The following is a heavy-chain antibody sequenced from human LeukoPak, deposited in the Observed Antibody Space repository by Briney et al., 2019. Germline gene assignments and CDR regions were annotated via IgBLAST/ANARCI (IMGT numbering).Heavy chain of an antibody. V-gene: IGHV4-39*01. J-gene: IGHJ3*02. Sequence: SETLSLTCTVSGGSISSSSYYWGWIRQPPGKGLEWIGSIYYSGSTYYNPSLKSRVTISVDTSKNQFSLKLSSVTAADTAVYYCASPNYDSSGYYSDAFDIWGQGTMVTVSS. CDR2: IYYSGST. CDR3: ASPNYDSSGYYSDAFDI. CDR1: GGSISSSSYY. D-gene: IGHD3-22*01.